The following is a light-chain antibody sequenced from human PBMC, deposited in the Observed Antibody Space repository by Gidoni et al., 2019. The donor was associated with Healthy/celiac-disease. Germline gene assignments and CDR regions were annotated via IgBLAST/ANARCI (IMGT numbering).Light chain of an antibody. J-gene: IGKJ4*01. CDR2: AAS. CDR3: QQSYSTPPGLT. CDR1: QSISSY. Sequence: DIQMTQSPSSLSASVGDRVTITCRASQSISSYLNWYQQKPGKAPKLLIYAASSLQSGVPSRFSGIGSGTYFTLTISSLQPEDFATYYCQQSYSTPPGLTFGGGTKVGIK. V-gene: IGKV1-39*01.